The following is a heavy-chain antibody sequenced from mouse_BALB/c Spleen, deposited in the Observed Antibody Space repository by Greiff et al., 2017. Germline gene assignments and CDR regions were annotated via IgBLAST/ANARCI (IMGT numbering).Heavy chain of an antibody. CDR2: ILPSIGST. Sequence: QVQLQQSGSELRSPGPSVKLSCKAFDSEVFPIAFMCWVRQKPGHGFERSGDILPSIGSTIYGEKYEDTATLDADTVSNTAYLELNSLTSEDSAIYYCSRDVDVWGAGTTVTVSA. V-gene: IGHV15-2*02. CDR1: DSEVFPIAF. J-gene: IGHJ1*01. CDR3: SRDVDV.